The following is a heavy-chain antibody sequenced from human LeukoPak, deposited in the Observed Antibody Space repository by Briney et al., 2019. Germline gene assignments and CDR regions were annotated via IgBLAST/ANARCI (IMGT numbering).Heavy chain of an antibody. CDR3: ARAGLLWFGEGYFDY. D-gene: IGHD3-10*01. CDR1: GGSFSGYY. Sequence: SETLSLTCAVYGGSFSGYYWSWIRQPPGKGLEWIGEINHSGSTYYNPSLKSRVTISVDTSKNQFSLKLSSVTAADTAVYYCARAGLLWFGEGYFDYWGQGTLVTVSS. CDR2: INHSGST. J-gene: IGHJ4*02. V-gene: IGHV4-34*01.